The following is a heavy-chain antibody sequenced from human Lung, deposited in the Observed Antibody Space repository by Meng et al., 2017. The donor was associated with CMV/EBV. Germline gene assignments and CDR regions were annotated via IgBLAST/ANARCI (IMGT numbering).Heavy chain of an antibody. CDR3: ARKLVVPAAIRNDAFDI. CDR2: IYYSGST. CDR1: GCSISSSSYY. D-gene: IGHD2-2*01. Sequence: SXTLSLXCTVSGCSISSSSYYWGWIRQPPGKGLEWIGSIYYSGSTYYNPSLKSRVTISVDTSKNQFSLKLSSVTAADTAVYYCARKLVVPAAIRNDAFDIWXQGTXVTVSS. V-gene: IGHV4-39*07. J-gene: IGHJ3*02.